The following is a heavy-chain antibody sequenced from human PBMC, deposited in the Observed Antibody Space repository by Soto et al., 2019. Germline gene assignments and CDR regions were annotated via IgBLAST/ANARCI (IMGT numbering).Heavy chain of an antibody. Sequence: SETLSLTCAVYGGSFSDFYWSWIRQPPGKGLEWIGEINHSGSTNYNPSLKSRVTISVDTSKNQFSLKVSSVTAADTAVYYCARRAPSGYSSSWFRGKAFDIWGQGTMVTVSS. D-gene: IGHD6-13*01. CDR3: ARRAPSGYSSSWFRGKAFDI. CDR2: INHSGST. V-gene: IGHV4-34*01. J-gene: IGHJ3*02. CDR1: GGSFSDFY.